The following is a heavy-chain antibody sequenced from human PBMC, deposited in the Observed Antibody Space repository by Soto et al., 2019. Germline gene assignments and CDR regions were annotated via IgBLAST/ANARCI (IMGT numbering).Heavy chain of an antibody. CDR3: ARQAGAFGYYMDV. CDR1: GGSFSGYY. CDR2: INHSGTT. V-gene: IGHV4-34*01. Sequence: SETLSLTCAVYGGSFSGYYWSWIRQPPGKGLEWIGEINHSGTTNYNPSLQSRATISVDTSKNQFSLKMSSVTAADTAVYFCARQAGAFGYYMDVWGKGPTVTVSS. D-gene: IGHD3-16*01. J-gene: IGHJ6*03.